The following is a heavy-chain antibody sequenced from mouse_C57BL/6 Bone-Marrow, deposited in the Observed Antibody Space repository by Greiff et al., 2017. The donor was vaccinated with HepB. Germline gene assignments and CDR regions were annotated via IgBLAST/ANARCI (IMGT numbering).Heavy chain of an antibody. J-gene: IGHJ3*01. CDR3: ARRARGGFAY. Sequence: QVTLKVCGPGILQSSQTLSLTCSFSGFSLSTSGMGVSWIRQPSGKGLEWLAHIYWDDDKRYNPSLKSRLTISKDTSRNQVFLKITSVDTADTATYYCARRARGGFAYWGQGTLVTVSA. CDR1: GFSLSTSGMG. CDR2: IYWDDDK. V-gene: IGHV8-12*01.